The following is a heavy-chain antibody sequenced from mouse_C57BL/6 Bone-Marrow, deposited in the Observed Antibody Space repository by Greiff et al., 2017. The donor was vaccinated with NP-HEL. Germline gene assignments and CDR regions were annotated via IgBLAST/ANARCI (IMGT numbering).Heavy chain of an antibody. J-gene: IGHJ3*01. Sequence: ESGPGLVAPSQSLSITCTVSGFSLTSYGVDWVRQSPGKGLEWLGVIWGVGSTNYNSALKSRLSISKDNSKSQVFLKMNSLQTDDTAMYYCATSYGSSLAWFAYWGQGTLVTVSA. V-gene: IGHV2-6*01. D-gene: IGHD1-1*01. CDR1: GFSLTSYG. CDR2: IWGVGST. CDR3: ATSYGSSLAWFAY.